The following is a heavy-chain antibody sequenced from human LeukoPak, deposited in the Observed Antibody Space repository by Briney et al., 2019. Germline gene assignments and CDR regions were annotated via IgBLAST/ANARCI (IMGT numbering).Heavy chain of an antibody. D-gene: IGHD3-10*01. Sequence: SETLSLTCTVSGGSINSGDYYWTWIRQPPGKGLEWIGYIFYSGSTYYSPSLKSRVIISVDTSQNQFSLKVTSVTAADTAIYYCAREDAAGSYSYYGLDVWGQGTTVTVSS. J-gene: IGHJ6*02. CDR3: AREDAAGSYSYYGLDV. V-gene: IGHV4-30-4*01. CDR2: IFYSGST. CDR1: GGSINSGDYY.